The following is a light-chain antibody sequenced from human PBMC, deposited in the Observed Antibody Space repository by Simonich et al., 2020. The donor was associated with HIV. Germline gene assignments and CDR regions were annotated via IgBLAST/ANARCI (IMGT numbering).Light chain of an antibody. J-gene: IGKJ4*01. V-gene: IGKV3-15*01. CDR3: HQYNKRPLT. CDR1: QSVSSSY. Sequence: EIVLTQSPGTLSLSPGERATLSCRASQSVSSSYLAWYQQKPGQSPRLLIYDAATRATGIPAKFSGSWSGTEFTLTISSLQSEDIAIYYCHQYNKRPLTFGGGTKVEIK. CDR2: DAA.